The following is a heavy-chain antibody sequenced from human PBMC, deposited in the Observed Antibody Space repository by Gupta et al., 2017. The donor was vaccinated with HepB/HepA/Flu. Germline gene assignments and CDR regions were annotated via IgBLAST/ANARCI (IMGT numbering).Heavy chain of an antibody. D-gene: IGHD1-1*01. CDR1: GLSFNDYG. Sequence: VQLVESGGGVVQPGRSLRLGCAASGLSFNDYGMHWVRQAPGKGLEWVAVLWHDGSKKSYVDSVKGRFSISRDNSESMVYLQMNSLRAEDTAVYFCARGTGYNWGYFDYWGQGILVTVSS. J-gene: IGHJ4*02. V-gene: IGHV3-33*01. CDR2: LWHDGSKK. CDR3: ARGTGYNWGYFDY.